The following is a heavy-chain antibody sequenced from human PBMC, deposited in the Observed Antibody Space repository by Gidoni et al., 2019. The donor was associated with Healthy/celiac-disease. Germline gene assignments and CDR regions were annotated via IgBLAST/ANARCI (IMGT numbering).Heavy chain of an antibody. CDR2: ISSSSSYT. V-gene: IGHV3-11*06. CDR3: ARHLMVPGPRIAAAGTGFDY. J-gene: IGHJ4*02. Sequence: QVQLVASGGGLVKPGGSLRRSCAASGFTFSDYYMSWIRQAPGKGLEWVSYISSSSSYTNYADSVKGRFTISRDNAKNSLYLQMNSLRAEDTAVYYCARHLMVPGPRIAAAGTGFDYWGQGTLVTVSS. CDR1: GFTFSDYY. D-gene: IGHD6-13*01.